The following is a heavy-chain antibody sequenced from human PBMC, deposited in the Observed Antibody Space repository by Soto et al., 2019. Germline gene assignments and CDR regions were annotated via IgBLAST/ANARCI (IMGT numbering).Heavy chain of an antibody. CDR1: GFSFSSYG. V-gene: IGHV3-33*01. CDR2: IWYDGSQE. CDR3: ARVYGCAGDCYSGLLDY. D-gene: IGHD2-21*01. J-gene: IGHJ4*02. Sequence: GGSLRLSCAASGFSFSSYGMHWVRQAPGKGLEWLALIWYDGSQELYADAVKGRFTISRDNSKSTAYLQMNSLRAEDTAVYFCARVYGCAGDCYSGLLDYWGQGTLVTVSS.